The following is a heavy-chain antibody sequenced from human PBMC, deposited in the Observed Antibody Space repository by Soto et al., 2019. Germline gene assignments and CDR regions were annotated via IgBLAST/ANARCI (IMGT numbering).Heavy chain of an antibody. CDR3: ARELGGHDY. J-gene: IGHJ4*02. Sequence: PGGSLRLSCAASGFTLNNYWMHWVREAPGKGLVWVSRINNDGSSTAYADPVKGRFTISRDNAKNTLYLQMNSLRAEDTAIYYCARELGGHDYWGQGAPVTVSS. D-gene: IGHD2-15*01. V-gene: IGHV3-74*01. CDR2: INNDGSST. CDR1: GFTLNNYW.